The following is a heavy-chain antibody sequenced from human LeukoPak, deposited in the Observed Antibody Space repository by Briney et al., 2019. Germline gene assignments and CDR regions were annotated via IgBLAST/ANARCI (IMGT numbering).Heavy chain of an antibody. V-gene: IGHV3-23*01. D-gene: IGHD6-13*01. CDR3: AKGAAAGKVDWFDP. Sequence: GGSLRLSCAASGFTFSNFAMMWVRQAPGTGLQWVSTITGYGATSYADSVRGRFTIFRDTSMNTLFLQMNSLGAEDTAVYYCAKGAAAGKVDWFDPWGQGTLVTVSS. CDR1: GFTFSNFA. J-gene: IGHJ5*02. CDR2: ITGYGAT.